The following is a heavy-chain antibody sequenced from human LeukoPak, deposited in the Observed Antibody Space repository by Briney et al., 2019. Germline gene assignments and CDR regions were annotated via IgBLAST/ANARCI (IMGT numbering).Heavy chain of an antibody. D-gene: IGHD6-13*01. CDR3: AKGPKQLLVGSRGYYFDS. V-gene: IGHV3-23*01. J-gene: IGHJ4*02. CDR2: ISGSGGST. Sequence: GGSLRLSCAASGFTFSSYAMSWVRQAPGKGLEWVSAISGSGGSTYYADSVKGRFTISRDNSKNTLYLQMNSLRAEDTAVYYCAKGPKQLLVGSRGYYFDSWGQGTLVTVSS. CDR1: GFTFSSYA.